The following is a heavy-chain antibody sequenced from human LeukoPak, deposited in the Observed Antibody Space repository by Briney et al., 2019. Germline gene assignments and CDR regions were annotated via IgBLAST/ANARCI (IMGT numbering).Heavy chain of an antibody. J-gene: IGHJ4*02. V-gene: IGHV3-21*01. D-gene: IGHD3-22*01. CDR1: GFTFSSYS. CDR3: ARWEDSSGYFDY. CDR2: ISSSSSYI. Sequence: GGSLRVSCAASGFTFSSYSMNWVRQAPGKGLEWVSSISSSSSYIYYADSVKGRFTISRDNAKNSLYLQMNSLRAEDTAVYYCARWEDSSGYFDYWGQGTLVTVSS.